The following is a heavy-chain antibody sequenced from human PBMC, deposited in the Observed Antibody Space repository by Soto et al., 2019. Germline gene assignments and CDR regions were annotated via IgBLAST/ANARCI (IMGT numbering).Heavy chain of an antibody. D-gene: IGHD2-21*02. J-gene: IGHJ4*02. V-gene: IGHV1-18*01. Sequence: QVQLVQSGAEVKKPGASVKVSCKASGYTFTSYGISWVRQAPGQGLEWMGWISAYNGNTNYAQKLQGRVTMTXVTXTXTAYMELRSLRSDDTAVYYCAREVETCGGDCYFPDYWGQGTLVTVSS. CDR2: ISAYNGNT. CDR3: AREVETCGGDCYFPDY. CDR1: GYTFTSYG.